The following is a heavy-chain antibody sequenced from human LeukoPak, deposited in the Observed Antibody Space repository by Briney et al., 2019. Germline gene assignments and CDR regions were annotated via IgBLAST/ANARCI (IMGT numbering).Heavy chain of an antibody. CDR3: ARDEAAAGDDY. V-gene: IGHV1-46*01. J-gene: IGHJ4*02. CDR2: INPSGGST. Sequence: ASVKVSCKASGYTFTSYYMHWVRQAPGQGLEWMGIINPSGGSTSYAQKFQGRVTMTRDASTSTVYMELSSLRSEDTAVYYCARDEAAAGDDYWGQGTLVTVSS. CDR1: GYTFTSYY. D-gene: IGHD6-13*01.